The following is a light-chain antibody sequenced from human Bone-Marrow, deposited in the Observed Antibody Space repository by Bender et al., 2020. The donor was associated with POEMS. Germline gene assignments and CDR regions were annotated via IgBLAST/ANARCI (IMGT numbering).Light chain of an antibody. CDR2: DAI. V-gene: IGLV2-23*01. Sequence: QSALTQPASVSASLGQSITISCTGTSSNVGSYNLVSWYRKHPGKAPKLMISDAIILPSGVSNRFSGSKSGNTASLTISGLQAEDEADYYCCSYAAGLFVFGTGTKVTVL. CDR1: SSNVGSYNL. CDR3: CSYAAGLFV. J-gene: IGLJ1*01.